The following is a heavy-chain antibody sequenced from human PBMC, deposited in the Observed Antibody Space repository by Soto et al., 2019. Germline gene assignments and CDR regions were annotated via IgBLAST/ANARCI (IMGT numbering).Heavy chain of an antibody. CDR3: TRDDQGDY. CDR1: GFTFSRHA. V-gene: IGHV3-30*04. CDR2: ISYDGRNK. J-gene: IGHJ4*02. Sequence: QVQLVESGGGVVQPGRSLRLSCAASGFTFSRHAMHWVSQAPGKGLEWVAVISYDGRNKYYADSVKGRFTISRDNSKNTLYLQMSSLRGEDTAVYYCTRDDQGDYWGQGTLVTVSS.